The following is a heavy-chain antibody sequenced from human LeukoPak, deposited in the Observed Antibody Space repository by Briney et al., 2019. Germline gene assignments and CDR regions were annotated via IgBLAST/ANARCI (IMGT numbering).Heavy chain of an antibody. CDR1: GYTFTSYTFTSYD. V-gene: IGHV1-8*01. Sequence: ASVKVSCKASGYTFTSYTFTSYDINWVRQATGQGLEWMGWMNPNSGNTGYAQKFQGRVTITRNTSISTAYMELSSLRSEDTAVYYCASQYTVNAFDIWGQGTMVTVSS. J-gene: IGHJ3*02. D-gene: IGHD4-11*01. CDR3: ASQYTVNAFDI. CDR2: MNPNSGNT.